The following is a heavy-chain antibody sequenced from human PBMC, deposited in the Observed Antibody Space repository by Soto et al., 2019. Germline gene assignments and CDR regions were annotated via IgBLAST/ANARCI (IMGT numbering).Heavy chain of an antibody. CDR3: AREAAVAGYYYYYGMDV. D-gene: IGHD6-19*01. V-gene: IGHV3-21*01. Sequence: SLRLSCAASGFTFSSYSMNWVRQAPGKGLEWVSSISSSSSYIYYADSVKGRFTISRDNAKNSLYLQMNSLRAEDTAVYYCAREAAVAGYYYYYGMDVWGQGTTVTVSS. CDR2: ISSSSSYI. J-gene: IGHJ6*02. CDR1: GFTFSSYS.